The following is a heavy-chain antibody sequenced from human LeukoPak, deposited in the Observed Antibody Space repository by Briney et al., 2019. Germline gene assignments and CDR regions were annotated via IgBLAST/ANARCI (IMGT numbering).Heavy chain of an antibody. V-gene: IGHV4-59*01. CDR1: GGSISSYY. J-gene: IGHJ4*02. CDR2: IYYSGST. D-gene: IGHD5-24*01. CDR3: ARDVDGYNALDY. Sequence: PSETLSLTCTVSGGSISSYYWSWIRQPPGKGLEWIGYIYYSGSTNYNPSLKSRVTISVDTSKNQFSLKLTSLTAAGTAVYYCARDVDGYNALDYWGQGTLVTVSS.